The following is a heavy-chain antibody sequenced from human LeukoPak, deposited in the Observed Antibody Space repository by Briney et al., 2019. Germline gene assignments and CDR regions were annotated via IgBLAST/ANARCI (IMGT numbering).Heavy chain of an antibody. V-gene: IGHV3-48*02. CDR2: IFSSGSTI. CDR3: ARIREYGMDV. Sequence: PGGSLRHSRAASGFTFISYIMNGVRPAPGRGLEWVSYIFSSGSTIYYADSVKGRFTIYRDNAKNSLYLQMTSLRDDDTAVYYCARIREYGMDVWGQGTTVTVSS. CDR1: GFTFISYI. J-gene: IGHJ6*02.